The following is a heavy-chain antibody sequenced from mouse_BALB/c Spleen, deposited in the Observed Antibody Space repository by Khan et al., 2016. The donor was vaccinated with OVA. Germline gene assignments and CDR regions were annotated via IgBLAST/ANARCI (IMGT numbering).Heavy chain of an antibody. CDR1: GYTFTDYV. V-gene: IGHV1-77*01. CDR3: ARSGYGSFVY. J-gene: IGHJ2*01. Sequence: QVRLQQSGPELVKPGSSMKMSCRASGYTFTDYVLNWVKQRAGQGLEWIGQIFPGSGDTYYNEKFKVKATLTADKSSNTVYMQLSSLTSEDSAVYVCARSGYGSFVYWGQGTTLTVPS. CDR2: IFPGSGDT. D-gene: IGHD1-1*01.